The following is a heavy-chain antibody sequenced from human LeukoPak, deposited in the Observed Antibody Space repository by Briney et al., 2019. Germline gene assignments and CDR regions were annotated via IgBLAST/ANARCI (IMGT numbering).Heavy chain of an antibody. CDR3: AREIGIWGDADY. Sequence: SETQSLTCTVSGGSISSYYWSWIRQPPGKGLEWIGYIYYSGSTNYNPSLKSRVTISVDTSKNQFSLKLSSVTAADTAVYYCAREIGIWGDADYWGQGTLVTVSS. CDR1: GGSISSYY. CDR2: IYYSGST. D-gene: IGHD1-14*01. J-gene: IGHJ4*02. V-gene: IGHV4-59*12.